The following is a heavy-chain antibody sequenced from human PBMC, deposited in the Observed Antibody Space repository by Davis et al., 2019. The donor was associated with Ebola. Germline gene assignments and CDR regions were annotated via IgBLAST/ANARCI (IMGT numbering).Heavy chain of an antibody. CDR3: ARDSDTSGTYWFFDL. D-gene: IGHD3-10*01. CDR2: ISSDGRNK. V-gene: IGHV3-30*09. J-gene: IGHJ2*01. CDR1: GFTLSIYT. Sequence: GESLKISCAASGFTLSIYTMHWVRQAPGKGLEWVAAISSDGRNKHYADSVRGRVVISRDTSKDTLYLPMSGLRAEDTAVYYCARDSDTSGTYWFFDLWGRGTLVTVSS.